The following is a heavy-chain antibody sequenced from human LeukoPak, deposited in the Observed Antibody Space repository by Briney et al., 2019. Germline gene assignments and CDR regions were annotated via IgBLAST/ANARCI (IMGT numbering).Heavy chain of an antibody. V-gene: IGHV3-11*06. Sequence: GGSLRLSCAASGXIFSDYYVTWIRQAPGKGQEWLSYISGSGSDINYADSVKGRFTTSRDNAKNSLYLQMNSLRAEDTAVYYCARVGSIAAAGTPDYWGQGTLVTVSS. J-gene: IGHJ4*02. D-gene: IGHD6-13*01. CDR1: GXIFSDYY. CDR2: ISGSGSDI. CDR3: ARVGSIAAAGTPDY.